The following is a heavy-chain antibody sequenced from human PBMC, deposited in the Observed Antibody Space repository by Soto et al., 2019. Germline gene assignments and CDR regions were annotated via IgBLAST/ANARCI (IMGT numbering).Heavy chain of an antibody. CDR3: ARGLSGDPPGFDH. J-gene: IGHJ4*02. Sequence: SETLSLTCTVSGGSISSSSYYWGWIRQPPGKGLEWIGSIYYSGSTYYNPSLKSRVTISVDTSKNQFSLYLQMKSLTVEDTAVYYCARGLSGDPPGFDHWGQGTLVTVSS. CDR2: IYYSGST. V-gene: IGHV4-39*01. D-gene: IGHD2-21*01. CDR1: GGSISSSSYY.